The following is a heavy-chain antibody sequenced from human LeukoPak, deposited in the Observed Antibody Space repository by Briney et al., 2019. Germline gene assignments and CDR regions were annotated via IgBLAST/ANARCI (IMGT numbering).Heavy chain of an antibody. CDR2: INHSGST. V-gene: IGHV4-34*01. CDR1: GGSSSGYY. CDR3: ARGLKVVAAATSHYFDY. D-gene: IGHD2-15*01. Sequence: SETLSLTCAVYGGSSSGYYWSWIRQPPGKGLEWIGEINHSGSTNYNPSLKSRVTISVDTSKNQFSLKLSSVTAADTAVYYCARGLKVVAAATSHYFDYWGQGTLVTVSS. J-gene: IGHJ4*02.